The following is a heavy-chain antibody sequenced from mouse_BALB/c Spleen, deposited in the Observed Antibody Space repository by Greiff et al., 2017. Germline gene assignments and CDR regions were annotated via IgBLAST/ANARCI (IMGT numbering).Heavy chain of an antibody. CDR2: INPYNGDT. V-gene: IGHV1-20*02. CDR1: GYSFTGYF. Sequence: VQLQQSGPELVKPGASVKISCKASGYSFTGYFMNWVMQSHGKSLEWIGRINPYNGDTFYNQKFKGKATLTVDKSSSTAHMELRSLASEDSAVYYCARRGLDYFDYWGQGTTLTVSS. D-gene: IGHD3-3*01. J-gene: IGHJ2*01. CDR3: ARRGLDYFDY.